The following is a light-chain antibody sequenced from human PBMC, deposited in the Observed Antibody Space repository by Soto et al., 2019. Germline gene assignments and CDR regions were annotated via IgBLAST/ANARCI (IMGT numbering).Light chain of an antibody. V-gene: IGKV3-20*01. CDR3: QQYANSIT. CDR1: QSVSSSF. Sequence: EIVLTQSPGTLSLSPGERATLSCRASQSVSSSFLAWYQQTPGQAPRLLIYGSSSRATGIPDRFSGSGSGTDFALTISRLDPEDSAVYYCQQYANSITFGGGTKVEIK. J-gene: IGKJ4*01. CDR2: GSS.